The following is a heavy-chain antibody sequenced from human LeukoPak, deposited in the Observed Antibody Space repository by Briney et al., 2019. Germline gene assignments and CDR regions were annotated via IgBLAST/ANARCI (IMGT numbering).Heavy chain of an antibody. CDR1: GGTFSSYA. Sequence: SVKVSCKASGGTFSSYAISWVRQAPGQGLEWMGRIIPILGIANYAQKFQGRVTITADESTSTAYMELSSLRSEDTAVYYCARGRGDRGSYYGDWFDPWGQGTLVTVSS. D-gene: IGHD1-26*01. V-gene: IGHV1-69*04. CDR3: ARGRGDRGSYYGDWFDP. J-gene: IGHJ5*02. CDR2: IIPILGIA.